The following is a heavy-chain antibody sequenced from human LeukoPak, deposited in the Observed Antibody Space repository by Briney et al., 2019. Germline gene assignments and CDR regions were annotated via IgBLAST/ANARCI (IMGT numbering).Heavy chain of an antibody. V-gene: IGHV3-48*02. CDR3: ARAPRLHLVRGAPPFDN. Sequence: GGSLRLSCTASGFTFSSYTMNWVRQAPGKGLEWVSYISISGSTIYYADSVRGRFTISRDNAKNSLYLQMKSLRDEDTAVYYCARAPRLHLVRGAPPFDNWGQGTLVTVSS. D-gene: IGHD3-10*01. J-gene: IGHJ5*02. CDR2: ISISGSTI. CDR1: GFTFSSYT.